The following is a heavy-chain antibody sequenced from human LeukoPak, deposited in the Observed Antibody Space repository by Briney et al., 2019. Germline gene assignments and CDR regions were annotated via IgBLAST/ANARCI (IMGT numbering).Heavy chain of an antibody. Sequence: PGGSLRLSCAASGFTFSSYGMHWVRQAPGKGLEWVALISSDGSNKYYADSVKGRFTISRDNSKNTLYLQMNSLRAEDTAVYYCANENYYGSGSYPDYWGQGTLVTVSS. D-gene: IGHD3-10*01. CDR2: ISSDGSNK. CDR3: ANENYYGSGSYPDY. V-gene: IGHV3-30*18. J-gene: IGHJ4*02. CDR1: GFTFSSYG.